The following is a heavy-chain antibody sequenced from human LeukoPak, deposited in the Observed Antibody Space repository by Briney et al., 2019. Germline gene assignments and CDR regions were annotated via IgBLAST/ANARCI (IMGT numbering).Heavy chain of an antibody. D-gene: IGHD2-15*01. V-gene: IGHV3-11*04. Sequence: GGSLRLSCAASGFTFSDYYMSWIRQAPGKGLEWVSYISSSGSTIYYPDSVKGRFTISRDNSKNTLYLQMNSLRAEDRAVYYCAREGGDIVVVLTAPGAFDIWGQGTMVTVSS. CDR3: AREGGDIVVVLTAPGAFDI. J-gene: IGHJ3*02. CDR2: ISSSGSTI. CDR1: GFTFSDYY.